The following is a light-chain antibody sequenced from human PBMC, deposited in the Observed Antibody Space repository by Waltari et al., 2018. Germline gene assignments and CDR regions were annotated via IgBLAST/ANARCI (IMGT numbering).Light chain of an antibody. J-gene: IGKJ1*01. V-gene: IGKV3-20*01. CDR2: NVF. CDR1: QSLNRA. Sequence: IVLTQPPGTLSMSPGAGVTLSCRASQSLNRALAWYQQKPGQAPRLLIYNVFNRATDIPDRFSGSGSGTDFSLTISRLEPEDFAVYYCQHYVNLPATFGQGTRVEIK. CDR3: QHYVNLPAT.